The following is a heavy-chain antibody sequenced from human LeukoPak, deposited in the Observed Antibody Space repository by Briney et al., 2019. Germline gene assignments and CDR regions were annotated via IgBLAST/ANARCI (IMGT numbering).Heavy chain of an antibody. Sequence: SETLSLTCAVYGGSFSGYYWSWIRQPPGKGLEWIGEINHSGSTYYNLSLKSRVTISVDTSKNQFSLNLSSVTAADTAVYYCARGVARSSKFHFSYYFDYWGQGTLVTVSS. J-gene: IGHJ4*02. CDR2: INHSGST. D-gene: IGHD6-6*01. CDR3: ARGVARSSKFHFSYYFDY. CDR1: GGSFSGYY. V-gene: IGHV4-34*01.